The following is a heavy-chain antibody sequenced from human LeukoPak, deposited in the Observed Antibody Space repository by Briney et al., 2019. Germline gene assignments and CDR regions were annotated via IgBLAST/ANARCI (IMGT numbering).Heavy chain of an antibody. Sequence: GGSLRLSCAASGFTFSSYWMSWVRQAPGKGLEGVANIKQDGSEKYYVDSVKGRFTISRDNAKNSLYLQMNSLRAEHTAVYYCARVVSYYDSSGRVTDAFDIWGQGTMVTVSS. V-gene: IGHV3-7*01. CDR3: ARVVSYYDSSGRVTDAFDI. D-gene: IGHD3-22*01. CDR2: IKQDGSEK. J-gene: IGHJ3*02. CDR1: GFTFSSYW.